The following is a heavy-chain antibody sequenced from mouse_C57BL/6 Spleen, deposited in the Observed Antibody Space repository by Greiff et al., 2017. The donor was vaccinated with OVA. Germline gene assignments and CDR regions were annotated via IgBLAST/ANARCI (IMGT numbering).Heavy chain of an antibody. Sequence: QVQLKQSGPELVKPGASVKISCKASGYVFSSSWMNWVKQRPGKGLEWIGRIYPGDGDTNYNGKFKGKATLTADKSSSTAYMQLSSLTSEDSAVYFCARSYPYYFDYWGQGTTLTVSS. CDR1: GYVFSSSW. CDR2: IYPGDGDT. J-gene: IGHJ2*01. V-gene: IGHV1-82*01. CDR3: ARSYPYYFDY.